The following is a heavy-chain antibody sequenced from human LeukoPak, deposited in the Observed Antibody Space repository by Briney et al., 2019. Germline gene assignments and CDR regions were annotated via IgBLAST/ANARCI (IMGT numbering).Heavy chain of an antibody. D-gene: IGHD5-18*01. CDR3: TRDLGVDTTMIFFDY. J-gene: IGHJ4*02. V-gene: IGHV1-18*01. CDR1: GHTFTSYG. Sequence: GASVKASCKASGHTFTSYGISWVRQAPGQGLEWMGWISAYNGNTNYAQKLQGRVTMTTDTSTSTAYMEIRSLRSDDTAVYYCTRDLGVDTTMIFFDYWGQGSLVTVSS. CDR2: ISAYNGNT.